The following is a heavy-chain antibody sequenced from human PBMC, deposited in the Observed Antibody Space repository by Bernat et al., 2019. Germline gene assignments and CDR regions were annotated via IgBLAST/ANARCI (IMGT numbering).Heavy chain of an antibody. V-gene: IGHV1-58*02. Sequence: QMQLVQSGPEVKKPGTSVKVSCKASGFTFTSSAMQWVRQARGQRLEWIGWIVVGSGNTNYAQKFQERVTITRDMSTSTAYMKLSSLRAEDTAVYYCAAGKWCGEVLGGEYWGQGTLVTVSS. CDR2: IVVGSGNT. J-gene: IGHJ4*02. CDR1: GFTFTSSA. D-gene: IGHD3-10*01. CDR3: AAGKWCGEVLGGEY.